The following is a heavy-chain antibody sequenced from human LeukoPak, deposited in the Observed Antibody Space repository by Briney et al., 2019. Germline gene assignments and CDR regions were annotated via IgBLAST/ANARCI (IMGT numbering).Heavy chain of an antibody. D-gene: IGHD2-15*01. J-gene: IGHJ4*02. CDR1: GGSISNSNYY. V-gene: IGHV4-39*01. Sequence: SETLSLTCSVSGGSISNSNYYWGWIRQPPGKGLEWIGSIYYSGTTYYNPSLKSRVTMSVDTSKNQFSLKLTSVTAADTAVYYCARLGYCSGGSCYSFRKEQFWGQGTLVTVSS. CDR2: IYYSGTT. CDR3: ARLGYCSGGSCYSFRKEQF.